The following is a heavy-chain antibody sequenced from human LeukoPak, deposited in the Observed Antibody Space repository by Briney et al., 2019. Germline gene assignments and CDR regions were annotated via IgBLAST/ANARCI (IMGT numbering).Heavy chain of an antibody. Sequence: SETLSLTCTVSGGSISSGSYYWGWIRQPPGKGLEWIGSISYSGSTYFNPFLKSRVTISVDTSKNQFSLRLSSVTAADTAVYYCARQGPSGTSNWGQGTLITVSS. CDR1: GGSISSGSYY. CDR2: ISYSGST. CDR3: ARQGPSGTSN. V-gene: IGHV4-39*01. D-gene: IGHD1-26*01. J-gene: IGHJ4*02.